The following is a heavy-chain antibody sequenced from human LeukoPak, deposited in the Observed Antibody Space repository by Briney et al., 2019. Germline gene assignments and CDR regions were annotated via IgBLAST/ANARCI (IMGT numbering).Heavy chain of an antibody. CDR2: IKQDGSEK. J-gene: IGHJ4*02. D-gene: IGHD6-19*01. Sequence: GGSLRLSCAVSGFTFSSYWMSWVRQAPGKGLEWVANIKQDGSEKYYVDSVKGRFTISRDNAKNSLYLQMNSLRAEDTAVYYCARAVAVDYWGQGTLVTVSS. V-gene: IGHV3-7*03. CDR1: GFTFSSYW. CDR3: ARAVAVDY.